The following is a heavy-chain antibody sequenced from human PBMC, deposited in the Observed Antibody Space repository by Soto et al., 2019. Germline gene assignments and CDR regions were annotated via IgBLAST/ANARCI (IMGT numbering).Heavy chain of an antibody. Sequence: KPSETLSLTCSVSGGSVNSAAYYWSWIRQSPGKGLEWIGYIYYSGGTSYNPSLTSRVTISLDTSNNQFSLTLTSVTAADTAIYYCARAMVWDGVYSDFWGQGTLVTVSS. CDR2: IYYSGGT. CDR1: GGSVNSAAYY. V-gene: IGHV4-61*08. CDR3: ARAMVWDGVYSDF. J-gene: IGHJ4*02. D-gene: IGHD2-8*01.